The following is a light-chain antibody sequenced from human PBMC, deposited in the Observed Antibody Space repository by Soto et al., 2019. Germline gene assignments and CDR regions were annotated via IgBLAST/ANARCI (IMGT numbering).Light chain of an antibody. Sequence: DIQRTQSPSTLSGSVGDRVTIPCRASPTTRSWLAWYPKKPGKAPKILIYKASTLKSGVPSRFSGSGSGTEFSLTISRLQTDDFATYECQHYNSYSEAFGQGTKVDI. J-gene: IGKJ1*01. V-gene: IGKV1-5*03. CDR1: PTTRSW. CDR3: QHYNSYSEA. CDR2: KAS.